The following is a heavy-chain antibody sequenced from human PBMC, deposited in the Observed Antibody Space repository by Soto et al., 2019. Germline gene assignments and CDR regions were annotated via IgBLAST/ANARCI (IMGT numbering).Heavy chain of an antibody. CDR2: IRSSGSNT. V-gene: IGHV3-21*01. CDR1: GFTFSSYS. CDR3: ASLAFDCSGGSCYSNYYYYGMDV. J-gene: IGHJ6*02. Sequence: PGGSLRLSCAASGFTFSSYSMNWVRQAPGKGLEWVSYIRSSGSNTYYADSVKGRFTISRDNAKNSLYLQMNSLRAEDTAVYYCASLAFDCSGGSCYSNYYYYGMDVWGQGTTVTVSS. D-gene: IGHD2-15*01.